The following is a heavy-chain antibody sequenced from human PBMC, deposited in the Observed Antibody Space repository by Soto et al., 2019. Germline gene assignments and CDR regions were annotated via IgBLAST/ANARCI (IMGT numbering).Heavy chain of an antibody. V-gene: IGHV4-4*02. CDR3: ARGPGIQTGKYYYYYYMDV. D-gene: IGHD6-13*01. Sequence: SETLSLTCAVSSGSISSSNWWSWVRQPPGKGLEWIGEIYHSGSTNYNPSLKSRVTISVDKSKNQFSLKLSSVTAADTAVYYCARGPGIQTGKYYYYYYMDVWGKGTTVTV. CDR1: SGSISSSNW. J-gene: IGHJ6*03. CDR2: IYHSGST.